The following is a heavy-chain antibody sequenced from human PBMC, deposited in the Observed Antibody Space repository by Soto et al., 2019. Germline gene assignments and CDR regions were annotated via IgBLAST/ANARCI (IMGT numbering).Heavy chain of an antibody. D-gene: IGHD6-19*01. CDR3: ARSPGWYALDF. Sequence: ASVKVSCKASGYTFTTNAIHWVRQAPGQRLEWMGWIDTGKDYIRYSQKFQGRVTFAGDTSASTVYMELSSLTSEDAAVYYCARSPGWYALDFWGQGTMVTVAS. V-gene: IGHV1-3*04. J-gene: IGHJ3*01. CDR2: IDTGKDYI. CDR1: GYTFTTNA.